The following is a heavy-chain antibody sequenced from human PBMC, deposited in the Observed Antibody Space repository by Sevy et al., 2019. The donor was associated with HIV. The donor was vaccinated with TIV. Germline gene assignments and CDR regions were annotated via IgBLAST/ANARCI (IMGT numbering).Heavy chain of an antibody. V-gene: IGHV1-69*13. Sequence: ASVKVSCKASGGTFSSYAISWVRQAPGQGLEWMGGIIPIFGTANYAQKFQGRVTITADESTSTAYMELSSLRSEDTAVYYYARSASDYGDYSSYYYYGMDVWGQGTTVTVSS. D-gene: IGHD4-17*01. CDR2: IIPIFGTA. J-gene: IGHJ6*02. CDR3: ARSASDYGDYSSYYYYGMDV. CDR1: GGTFSSYA.